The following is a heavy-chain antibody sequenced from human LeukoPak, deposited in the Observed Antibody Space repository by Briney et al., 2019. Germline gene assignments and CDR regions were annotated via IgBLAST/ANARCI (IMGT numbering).Heavy chain of an antibody. J-gene: IGHJ6*03. CDR2: ISSSSYI. Sequence: GGSLRLSCAASGFTFSSYSMNWVRQAPGKGLEWVSSISSSSYIYYADSVKGRFTISRDNAKNSLYLQMNSLRAEDTAVYYCARSNYYDSSGYYPHWDNYYYMDVWGKGTTVTVSS. D-gene: IGHD3-22*01. CDR1: GFTFSSYS. V-gene: IGHV3-21*01. CDR3: ARSNYYDSSGYYPHWDNYYYMDV.